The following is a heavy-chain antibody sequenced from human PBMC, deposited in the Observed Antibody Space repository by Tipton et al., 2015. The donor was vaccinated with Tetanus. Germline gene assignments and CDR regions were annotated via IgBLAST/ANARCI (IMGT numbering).Heavy chain of an antibody. CDR2: IYESGDT. Sequence: TLSLTCTVSGGSFSNYYWGWIRQPPGKGLEWIGSIYESGDTYYIPSLKSRVTISVDTSKNQFSLNLNSMAAADTGVYYCARHQSGYFTPFDYWGQGNLVTVSS. CDR3: ARHQSGYFTPFDY. D-gene: IGHD3-3*01. V-gene: IGHV4-39*01. CDR1: GGSFSNYY. J-gene: IGHJ4*02.